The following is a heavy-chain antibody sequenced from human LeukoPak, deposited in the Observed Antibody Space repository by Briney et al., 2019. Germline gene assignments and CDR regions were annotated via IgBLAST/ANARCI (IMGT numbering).Heavy chain of an antibody. D-gene: IGHD2-15*01. J-gene: IGHJ3*02. CDR1: GYTFTSYG. CDR2: ISAYNGNT. V-gene: IGHV1-18*01. Sequence: SVKVSCKASGYTFTSYGISWVRQAPGQGLDWMGWISAYNGNTNYAQKLQGRVIMTTDTSTSTAYMELRSLRSDDTAVYYCARAGIVVVVAAQGDAFDIWGQGAMVTVSS. CDR3: ARAGIVVVVAAQGDAFDI.